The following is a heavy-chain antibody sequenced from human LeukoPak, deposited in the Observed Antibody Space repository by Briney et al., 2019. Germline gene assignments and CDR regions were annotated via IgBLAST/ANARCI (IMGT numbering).Heavy chain of an antibody. J-gene: IGHJ4*02. CDR2: IYYSGST. V-gene: IGHV4-61*05. D-gene: IGHD2-21*01. Sequence: SETLSLICTVSGGSISSSSYYWSWIRQPPGKGLEWMGYIYYSGSTNYNPSLKSRVTISVDTSKNQFSLRVSSVTAADTAVYYCARHLNNCGDDCYIFDYWGQGTLVTVSS. CDR3: ARHLNNCGDDCYIFDY. CDR1: GGSISSSSYY.